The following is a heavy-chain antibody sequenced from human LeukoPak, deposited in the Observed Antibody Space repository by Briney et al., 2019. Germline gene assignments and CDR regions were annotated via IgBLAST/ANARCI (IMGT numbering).Heavy chain of an antibody. CDR2: IYTSGST. V-gene: IGHV4-61*02. J-gene: IGHJ4*02. D-gene: IGHD5-24*01. CDR1: GGSISSGSYY. CDR3: ARETLEMATPTVDY. Sequence: SSETLSLTCTVSGGSISSGSYYWSWIGQPAGKGLEWIGRIYTSGSTNYNPSINSLVTISVDTSKNQFSLKLSSVTAADTAVYYCARETLEMATPTVDYWGQGTLVTVSS.